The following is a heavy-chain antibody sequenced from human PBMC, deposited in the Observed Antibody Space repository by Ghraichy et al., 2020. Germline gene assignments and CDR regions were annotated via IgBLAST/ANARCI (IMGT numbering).Heavy chain of an antibody. CDR3: ARHAPTGYSSGWYAAGFDY. V-gene: IGHV4-4*09. Sequence: SETLSLTCTVSGGSISSYYWSWIRQPPGKGLEWIGYIYTSGSTNYNPSLKSRVTISVDTSKNQFSLKLSSVTAADTAVYYCARHAPTGYSSGWYAAGFDYWGQGTLVTVSS. CDR1: GGSISSYY. J-gene: IGHJ4*02. D-gene: IGHD6-19*01. CDR2: IYTSGST.